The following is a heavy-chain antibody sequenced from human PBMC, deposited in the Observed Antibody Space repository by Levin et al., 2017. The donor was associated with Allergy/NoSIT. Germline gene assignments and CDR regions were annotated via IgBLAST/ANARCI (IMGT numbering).Heavy chain of an antibody. D-gene: IGHD6-13*01. CDR2: IYYSGST. CDR1: GGSISSSSYY. CDR3: ARQALIAGLEKYYYYGMDV. V-gene: IGHV4-39*01. J-gene: IGHJ6*02. Sequence: SQTLSLTCTVSGGSISSSSYYWGWIRQPPGKGLEWIGSIYYSGSTYYNPSLKSRVTISVDTSKNQFSLKLSSVTAADTAVYYCARQALIAGLEKYYYYGMDVWGQGTTVTVSS.